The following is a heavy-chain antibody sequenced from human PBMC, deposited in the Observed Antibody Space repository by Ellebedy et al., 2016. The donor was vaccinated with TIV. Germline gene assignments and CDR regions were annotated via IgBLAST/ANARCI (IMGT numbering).Heavy chain of an antibody. CDR2: ISHTGSRT. Sequence: GESLKISCAASGFTFNSYAMSWVRQAPGKGLEWVSTISHTGSRTYYANSVEGRFIISSDNSKRTLYLQMHSLRAEDTAVYYCAKGRGGGSDSSAPRYYFDSWGLGTLVTVSS. CDR1: GFTFNSYA. V-gene: IGHV3-23*01. J-gene: IGHJ4*02. CDR3: AKGRGGGSDSSAPRYYFDS. D-gene: IGHD6-19*01.